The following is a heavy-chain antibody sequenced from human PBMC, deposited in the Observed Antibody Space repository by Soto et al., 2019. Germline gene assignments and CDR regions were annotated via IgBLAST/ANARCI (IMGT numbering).Heavy chain of an antibody. Sequence: GGSLRLSCAASGFTFSSYSMNWVRQAPGKGLEWVSSISSSSSYIYYADSVKGRFTISRDNAKNSLYLQMNSLRAEDTAVYYCARARNYRGAFDIWGQRTMVTVSS. D-gene: IGHD5-12*01. V-gene: IGHV3-21*01. CDR1: GFTFSSYS. J-gene: IGHJ3*02. CDR2: ISSSSSYI. CDR3: ARARNYRGAFDI.